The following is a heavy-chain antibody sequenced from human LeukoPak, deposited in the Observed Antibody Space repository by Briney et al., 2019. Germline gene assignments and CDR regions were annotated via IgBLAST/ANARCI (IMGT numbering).Heavy chain of an antibody. CDR1: GVSISSGDYY. CDR2: IYYSGST. D-gene: IGHD1-26*01. CDR3: ARTFSGSYYHYGMDV. Sequence: SETLSLTCTVSGVSISSGDYYWSWIRQPPGKGLEWIGYIYYSGSTYYNPSLESRVTISVDTSKNQFSLKLSSVTAADAAVYYCARTFSGSYYHYGMDVWGQGTTVTVSS. V-gene: IGHV4-30-4*01. J-gene: IGHJ6*02.